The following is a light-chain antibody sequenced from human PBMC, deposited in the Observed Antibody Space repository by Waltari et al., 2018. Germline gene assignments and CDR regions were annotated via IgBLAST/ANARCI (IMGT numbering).Light chain of an antibody. Sequence: EIVMTQSPATLSVSPGERATLPCRPSQSVSNNLAWYQQNPGQAPRLLIYGAYTRATGISARFSGSGSGTDFTLTINSLQSEDFAVYYCQQYKNWPRTFGPGTKVEIK. CDR1: QSVSNN. J-gene: IGKJ3*01. CDR3: QQYKNWPRT. CDR2: GAY. V-gene: IGKV3-15*01.